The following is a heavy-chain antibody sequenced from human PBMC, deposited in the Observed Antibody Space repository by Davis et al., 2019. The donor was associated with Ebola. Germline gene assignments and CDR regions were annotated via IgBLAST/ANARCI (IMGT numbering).Heavy chain of an antibody. CDR1: GGSLSGYY. Sequence: PSETLSLTCAVYGGSLSGYYWSWIRQPPGKGLEWIGEINHRGSTNHKPSLKSRVTISVDTSKNQFSLRLSSVTAADTAVDYCARAARPSARAGWFDPWGQGTLVTVSS. CDR3: ARAARPSARAGWFDP. CDR2: INHRGST. J-gene: IGHJ5*02. V-gene: IGHV4-34*01. D-gene: IGHD6-25*01.